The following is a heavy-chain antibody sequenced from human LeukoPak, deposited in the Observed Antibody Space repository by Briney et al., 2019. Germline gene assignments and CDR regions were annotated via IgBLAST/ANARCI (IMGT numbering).Heavy chain of an antibody. CDR1: GGSFSDYY. J-gene: IGHJ4*02. V-gene: IGHV4-34*01. D-gene: IGHD6-13*01. CDR2: INHVETA. Sequence: SETLSLTCAVYGGSFSDYYWTWIRQPPGKGLEWIGEINHVETANYNPSLKSRVAMSVDTSKSQFSLRLNSVTAADTAVYYCARPGDISSWYDYWGQGTVVTVSS. CDR3: ARPGDISSWYDY.